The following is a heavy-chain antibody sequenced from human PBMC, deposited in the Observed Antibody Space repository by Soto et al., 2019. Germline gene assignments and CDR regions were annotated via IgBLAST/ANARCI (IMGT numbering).Heavy chain of an antibody. D-gene: IGHD6-19*01. CDR1: VCTSSSYT. CDR3: ARGGQWLPFSGLDY. Sequence: TLPCKASVCTSSSYTISRVRQAPGQGLEWMGRIIPILGIANYAQKFQGRVTITADKSTSTAYMELSSLRSEDTAVYYCARGGQWLPFSGLDYWGQGTLVTVSS. CDR2: IIPILGIA. V-gene: IGHV1-69*02. J-gene: IGHJ4*02.